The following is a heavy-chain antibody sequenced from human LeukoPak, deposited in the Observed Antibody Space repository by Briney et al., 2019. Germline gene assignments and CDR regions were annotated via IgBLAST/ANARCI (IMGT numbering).Heavy chain of an antibody. J-gene: IGHJ4*02. D-gene: IGHD6-25*01. V-gene: IGHV3-23*01. CDR3: APLAANIFDY. CDR1: GFTFSSST. Sequence: PGGSLRLSCAASGFTFSSSTMSWVRQAPGKGLEWVSAISGSGSSTYYAGSVRGRFTTSRDNSKRTVYLQMNSLRVEDTAVYYCAPLAANIFDYWGQGTLVTASP. CDR2: ISGSGSST.